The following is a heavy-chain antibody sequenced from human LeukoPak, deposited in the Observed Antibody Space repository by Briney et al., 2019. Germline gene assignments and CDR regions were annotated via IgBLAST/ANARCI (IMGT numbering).Heavy chain of an antibody. CDR2: IYAGGST. CDR3: ARGYSSDN. CDR1: GFTVSSNY. J-gene: IGHJ4*02. Sequence: GGSLRLSCAASGFTVSSNYMSWVRQAPGKGLEWVSIIYAGGSTYYADSVKGRFTISRDNSKNTLYLQMNSLRAEDAAVYYCARGYSSDNWGQGTLVTVSS. D-gene: IGHD2-21*01. V-gene: IGHV3-53*01.